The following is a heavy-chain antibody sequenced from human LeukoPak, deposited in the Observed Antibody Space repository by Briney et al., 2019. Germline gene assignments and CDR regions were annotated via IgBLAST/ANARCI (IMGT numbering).Heavy chain of an antibody. CDR3: ARRVYYYDSSGYYYDPMIGAFDI. CDR1: GYTFTSYG. D-gene: IGHD3-22*01. V-gene: IGHV1-18*01. J-gene: IGHJ3*02. Sequence: GASVKVSCKASGYTFTSYGISWVRQAPGQGLEWMGWISAYNCNTNYAQKLQGRVTMTTDTSTSTAYMELRSLRSDDTAVYYCARRVYYYDSSGYYYDPMIGAFDIWGQGTMVTVSS. CDR2: ISAYNCNT.